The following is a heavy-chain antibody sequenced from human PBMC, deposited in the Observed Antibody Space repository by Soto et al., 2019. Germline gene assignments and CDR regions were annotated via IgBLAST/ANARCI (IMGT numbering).Heavy chain of an antibody. CDR1: GYTFTSYG. J-gene: IGHJ4*02. V-gene: IGHV1-18*01. D-gene: IGHD2-15*01. CDR3: ARDLLLSCSGGSCYPGY. Sequence: QVQLVQSGAEVKKPGASVKVSCKASGYTFTSYGISWVRQAPGQGLEWMGWISAYNGNTNYAQKLQGRVTMTTDTPTSTAYMELRSVGSDDTAVYYCARDLLLSCSGGSCYPGYWGQGTLVTVSS. CDR2: ISAYNGNT.